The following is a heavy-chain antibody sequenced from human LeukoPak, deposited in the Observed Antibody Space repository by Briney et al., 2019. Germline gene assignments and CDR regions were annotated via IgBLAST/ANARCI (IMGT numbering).Heavy chain of an antibody. CDR2: IYYSGST. Sequence: SETLSLTCTVSGGSIRSSNYYWGWIRQSPGKGLEWIGHIYYSGSTDYNPSLKSRVTMSVDTSKNQFFLKLSSVTAADTAVYYCARVQGHQLLSLGWFDPWGQGTLVTVSS. CDR1: GGSIRSSNYY. V-gene: IGHV4-39*01. CDR3: ARVQGHQLLSLGWFDP. D-gene: IGHD2-2*01. J-gene: IGHJ5*02.